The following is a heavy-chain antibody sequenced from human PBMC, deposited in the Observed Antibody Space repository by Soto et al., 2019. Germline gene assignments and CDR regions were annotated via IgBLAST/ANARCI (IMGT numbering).Heavy chain of an antibody. D-gene: IGHD2-15*01. CDR2: ISYDGSNK. Sequence: QVQLVESGGGVVQPGRSLRLSCAASGFTFSSYGMHWVRQAPGKGLEWVAVISYDGSNKYYADSVKGRFTISRDNSKNTLYLQMNSLRAEDTAVYYCAKDQRIVVVVAVIPWGGGMDVWGQGTTVTVSS. J-gene: IGHJ6*02. CDR3: AKDQRIVVVVAVIPWGGGMDV. V-gene: IGHV3-30*18. CDR1: GFTFSSYG.